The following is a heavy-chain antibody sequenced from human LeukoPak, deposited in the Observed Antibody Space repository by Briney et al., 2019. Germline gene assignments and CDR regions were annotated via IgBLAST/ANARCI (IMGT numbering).Heavy chain of an antibody. J-gene: IGHJ6*02. CDR3: ARAKWYCSSTSCYRYYYYGMDV. CDR1: SGSFSGYY. D-gene: IGHD2-2*01. CDR2: INHSGST. V-gene: IGHV4-34*01. Sequence: SETLSLTCAVYSGSFSGYYWSWIRQPPGKGLEWIGEINHSGSTNYNPSLESRVTISVDTSKNQFSLKLSSVTAADTAVYYCARAKWYCSSTSCYRYYYYGMDVWGQGTTVTVSS.